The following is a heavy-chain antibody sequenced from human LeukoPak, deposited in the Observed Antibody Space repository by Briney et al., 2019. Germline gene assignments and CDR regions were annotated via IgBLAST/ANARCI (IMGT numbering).Heavy chain of an antibody. Sequence: PGGSLRLSCAASGFTFSSYAMSWVRQAPGKGLEWVSAISGSGGSTYYADSVKGRFTISRDNSKNTLYLQMSSLRADDTAVYYCAKGPYSSGWPSSFHYHGMDVWGQGTTVTVSS. CDR2: ISGSGGST. CDR1: GFTFSSYA. V-gene: IGHV3-23*01. D-gene: IGHD6-19*01. J-gene: IGHJ6*02. CDR3: AKGPYSSGWPSSFHYHGMDV.